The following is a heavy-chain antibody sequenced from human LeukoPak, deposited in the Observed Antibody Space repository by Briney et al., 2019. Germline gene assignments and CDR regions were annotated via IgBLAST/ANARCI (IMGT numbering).Heavy chain of an antibody. J-gene: IGHJ4*02. CDR1: GSTFGDYL. Sequence: GGSLRLSFTASGSTFGDYLMSWFRQPPGKGLEWIGFISGGTTEYAASVKGRFTISRDDSTSIAYLQMNSLTTEDTAVYYCSRGSGWLSVYWGQGTLVTVSS. CDR3: SRGSGWLSVY. CDR2: ISGGTT. V-gene: IGHV3-49*03. D-gene: IGHD6-19*01.